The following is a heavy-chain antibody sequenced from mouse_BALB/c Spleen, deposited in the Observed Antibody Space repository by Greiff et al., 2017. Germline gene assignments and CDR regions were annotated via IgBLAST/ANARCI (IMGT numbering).Heavy chain of an antibody. D-gene: IGHD1-1*01. J-gene: IGHJ4*01. Sequence: VQLQQSGPELMKPGASVKISCKASGYSFTSYYMHWVKQSHGKSLEWIGYIDPFNGGTSYNQKFKGKATLTVDKSSSTAYMHLSSLTSEDSAVYYCARGITTVVAPYAMDYWGQGTSVTVSS. V-gene: IGHV1S135*01. CDR2: IDPFNGGT. CDR3: ARGITTVVAPYAMDY. CDR1: GYSFTSYY.